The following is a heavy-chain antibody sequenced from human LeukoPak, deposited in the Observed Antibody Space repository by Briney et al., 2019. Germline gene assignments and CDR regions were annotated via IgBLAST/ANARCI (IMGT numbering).Heavy chain of an antibody. J-gene: IGHJ6*03. CDR3: ARGPYSSSWYHYYYMDV. D-gene: IGHD6-13*01. CDR2: ISSSSSYI. Sequence: GGSLRLSCAASGFTFSSYSMNWVRQAPGKGLEWVSSISSSSSYIYYADSVKGRFTISRDNAKNSLYLQVNSLRAEDTAVYYCARGPYSSSWYHYYYMDVWGKGTTVTVSS. V-gene: IGHV3-21*01. CDR1: GFTFSSYS.